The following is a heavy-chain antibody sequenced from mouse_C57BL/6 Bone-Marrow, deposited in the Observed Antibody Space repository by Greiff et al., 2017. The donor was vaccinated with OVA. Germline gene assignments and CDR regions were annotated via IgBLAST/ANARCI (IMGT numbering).Heavy chain of an antibody. CDR1: GYTFTSYW. D-gene: IGHD1-1*01. CDR3: AINYYGSSSYAMDY. V-gene: IGHV1-55*01. J-gene: IGHJ4*01. Sequence: QVQLQQPGAELVKPGASVKMSCKASGYTFTSYWITWVKQRPGQGLEWIGDIYPGSGSTNYNEKFKSKATLTVDKPSSTAYMQLSSLTSEDSAVYYCAINYYGSSSYAMDYWGQGTSVTVSS. CDR2: IYPGSGST.